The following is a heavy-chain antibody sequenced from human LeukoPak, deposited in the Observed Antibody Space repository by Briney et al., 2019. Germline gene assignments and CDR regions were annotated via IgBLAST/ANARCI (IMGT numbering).Heavy chain of an antibody. J-gene: IGHJ5*02. V-gene: IGHV4-39*01. CDR3: ARHDYGANWFDP. D-gene: IGHD4-17*01. Sequence: SETLSLTCSVSGGSISRSSYYWGWIRQPPGQGLEWIGSIYYSGSTYYNPSLKSRVTTSVDTSKNQFSLKLSSVTAADTAVYYCARHDYGANWFDPWGQGTLVTVSS. CDR1: GGSISRSSYY. CDR2: IYYSGST.